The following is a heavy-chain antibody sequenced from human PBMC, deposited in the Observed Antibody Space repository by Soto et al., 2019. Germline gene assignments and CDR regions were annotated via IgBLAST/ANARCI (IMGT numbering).Heavy chain of an antibody. V-gene: IGHV5-51*01. D-gene: IGHD4-17*01. Sequence: PGESLKISCKGSGYSFTSYWIGWVRQMPGKGLEWMGIIYPSDSTTRYSPSFQGQVTISADKSISTAYLQWNSLKASDTAMYYCARHGFYGDYSSNYFDPWGQGTLVTVSS. CDR3: ARHGFYGDYSSNYFDP. J-gene: IGHJ5*02. CDR2: IYPSDSTT. CDR1: GYSFTSYW.